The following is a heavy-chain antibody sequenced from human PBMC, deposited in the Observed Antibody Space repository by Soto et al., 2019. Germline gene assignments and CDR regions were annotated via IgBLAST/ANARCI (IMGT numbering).Heavy chain of an antibody. J-gene: IGHJ4*02. D-gene: IGHD1-1*01. CDR3: ASGHDAYKVRY. CDR1: GGSISSGGTGSY. CDR2: IYYTGHT. V-gene: IGHV4-31*03. Sequence: QVQLQESGPGLVKPSQTLSLTCTVSGGSISSGGTGSYWTWIRQLPGKGLEWIGYIYYTGHTYYNPSLQGRPTVSIDTSENQFSLKLTSVTAADTVVYFCASGHDAYKVRYWGQGTLVTVSS.